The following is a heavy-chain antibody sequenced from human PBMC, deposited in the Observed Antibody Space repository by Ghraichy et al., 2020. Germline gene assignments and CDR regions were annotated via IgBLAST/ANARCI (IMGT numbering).Heavy chain of an antibody. CDR2: IYYSGTT. Sequence: ETLSLTCTVSGGSVSSGTSYCSWIRQPPGKGLEWIGLIYYSGTTNYNPSLKSRVIMSVDTSKNQFSLKLGSVTAADTAVYYCAGEFAPWGQGTLVTISS. CDR1: GGSVSSGTSY. V-gene: IGHV4-61*01. J-gene: IGHJ5*02. CDR3: AGEFAP.